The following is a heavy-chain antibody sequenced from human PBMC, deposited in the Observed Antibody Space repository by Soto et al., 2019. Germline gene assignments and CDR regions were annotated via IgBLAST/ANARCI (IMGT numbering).Heavy chain of an antibody. D-gene: IGHD6-13*01. J-gene: IGHJ4*02. Sequence: QVPLVQSVAEVKKPGASVKVSCKASGYTFTNYAMHWVRQAPGQRLEWMGWINAGNGNTKYSQKFQGRVTITRDTSASTAYMELSSLRSEDTAVYYCARDKGSSWNPFDYWGQGTLVTVSS. CDR2: INAGNGNT. CDR3: ARDKGSSWNPFDY. V-gene: IGHV1-3*01. CDR1: GYTFTNYA.